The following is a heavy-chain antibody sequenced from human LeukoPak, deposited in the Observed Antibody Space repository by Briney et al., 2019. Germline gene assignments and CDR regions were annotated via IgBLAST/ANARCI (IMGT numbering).Heavy chain of an antibody. CDR1: GFTFSNYW. J-gene: IGHJ4*02. D-gene: IGHD6-19*01. V-gene: IGHV3-7*01. CDR2: IKPDGGEE. CDR3: ARDYSSGWPTLYYFDY. Sequence: GGSLRLSCAASGFTFSNYWMSWVRQAPGKGLEWVANIKPDGGEEYYVDSLKGRFTVSRDNARNSLYLQMNSLRAEDTAVYYCARDYSSGWPTLYYFDYWGQGTLVTVSS.